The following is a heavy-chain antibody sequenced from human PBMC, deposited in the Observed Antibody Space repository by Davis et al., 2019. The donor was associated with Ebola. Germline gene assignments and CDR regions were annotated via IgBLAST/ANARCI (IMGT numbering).Heavy chain of an antibody. CDR1: GFTFSSYA. CDR3: ARQGLRYYFDY. V-gene: IGHV3-30-3*01. CDR2: ISYDGSNK. D-gene: IGHD4-17*01. J-gene: IGHJ4*02. Sequence: GESLKISCAASGFTFSSYAMHWVRQAPGKGLEWVAVISYDGSNKYYADSVKGRFTISRDNSKNTLYLQMNSLRAEDTAVYYCARQGLRYYFDYWGQGTLVTVSS.